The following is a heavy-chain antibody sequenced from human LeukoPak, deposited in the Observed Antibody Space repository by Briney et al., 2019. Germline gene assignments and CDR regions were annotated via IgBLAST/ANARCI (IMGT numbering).Heavy chain of an antibody. J-gene: IGHJ3*02. V-gene: IGHV4-39*07. Sequence: PSETLSLTCTVSGGSISSYYWSWIRQPPGKGLEWIGSIYYSGSTYYNPSLKSRVTISVDTSKNQFSLKLSSVTAADTAVYYCARKTITMIRDQNAFDIWGQGTMVTVSS. CDR3: ARKTITMIRDQNAFDI. D-gene: IGHD3-22*01. CDR2: IYYSGST. CDR1: GGSISSYY.